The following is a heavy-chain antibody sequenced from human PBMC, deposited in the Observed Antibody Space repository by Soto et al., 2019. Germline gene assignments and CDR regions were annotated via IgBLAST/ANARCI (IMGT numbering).Heavy chain of an antibody. CDR1: GVAIRSGGYY. Sequence: QVQLQESGPGLVKPSQTLSLTCTVSGVAIRSGGYYWSWIRQHPGKGLAWIGYIYYSGSTYYNPSLKRRVTISVDTSKKQFSLKLSSVTAADTAVYYCARGWDIVVVPAAMDYSCWFDPWGQGTLVTVSS. J-gene: IGHJ5*02. D-gene: IGHD2-2*01. CDR3: ARGWDIVVVPAAMDYSCWFDP. CDR2: IYYSGST. V-gene: IGHV4-31*03.